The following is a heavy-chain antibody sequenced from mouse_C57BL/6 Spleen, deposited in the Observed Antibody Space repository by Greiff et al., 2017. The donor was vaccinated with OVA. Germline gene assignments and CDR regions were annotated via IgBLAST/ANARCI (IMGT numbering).Heavy chain of an antibody. J-gene: IGHJ2*01. CDR2: ISYDGSN. CDR3: ARDGNYYVSSHFDY. D-gene: IGHD1-1*01. CDR1: GYSITSGYY. V-gene: IGHV3-6*01. Sequence: EVKLEESGPGLVKPSQSLSLTCSVTGYSITSGYYWNWIRQFPGNKLEWMGYISYDGSNNYNPSLKNRISITLDTFKNQFFLKLNSVTTEDTATYYCARDGNYYVSSHFDYWGQGTTLTVSS.